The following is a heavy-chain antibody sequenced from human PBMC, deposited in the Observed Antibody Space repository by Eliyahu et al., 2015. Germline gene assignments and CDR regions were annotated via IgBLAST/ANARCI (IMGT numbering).Heavy chain of an antibody. CDR2: ISGSGGST. V-gene: IGHV3-23*01. Sequence: EVQLLESGGGLVQPGGSLRXCLARRWVPXAPGKGLEWVSAISGSGGSTYYADSVKGRFTISRDNSKNTLYLQMNSLRAEDTAVYYCAKAPLVLWFGEFFDYWGQGTLVTVSS. J-gene: IGHJ4*02. CDR3: AKAPLVLWFGEFFDY. CDR1: LA. D-gene: IGHD3-10*01.